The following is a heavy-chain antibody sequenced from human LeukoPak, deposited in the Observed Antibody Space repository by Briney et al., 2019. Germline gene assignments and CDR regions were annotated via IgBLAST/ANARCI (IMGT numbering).Heavy chain of an antibody. Sequence: ASVKVSCKASGYTFTSYGISWVRQAPGQGLEWMGWINPNSGGTNYAQKFQGWVTMTRDTSISTAYMELSRLRSDDTAVYYCARGGSTSHNFDYWGQGTLVTVSS. CDR2: INPNSGGT. CDR1: GYTFTSYG. CDR3: ARGGSTSHNFDY. V-gene: IGHV1-2*04. D-gene: IGHD2-2*01. J-gene: IGHJ4*02.